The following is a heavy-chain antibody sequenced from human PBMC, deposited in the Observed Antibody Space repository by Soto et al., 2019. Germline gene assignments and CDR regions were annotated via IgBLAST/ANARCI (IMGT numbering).Heavy chain of an antibody. CDR1: GFTFSSYA. V-gene: IGHV3-23*01. Sequence: EVQLLESGGGLVQPGGSLRLSCAASGFTFSSYAMSWVRQAPGKGLEWVSVISGSGGGTYYADSVKGRFTISRDNSKNTLYLQIHSLRAEDTAVYYCAKGTCKSGGNCYSTFDYCGQGTLVTVSS. D-gene: IGHD2-21*02. J-gene: IGHJ4*02. CDR3: AKGTCKSGGNCYSTFDY. CDR2: ISGSGGGT.